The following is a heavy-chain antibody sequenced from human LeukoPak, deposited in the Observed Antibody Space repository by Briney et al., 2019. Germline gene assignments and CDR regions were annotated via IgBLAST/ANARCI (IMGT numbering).Heavy chain of an antibody. CDR1: GYSFTSYW. Sequence: GESLKIPCKGSGYSFTSYWIGWVGQLPGKGLEWMGIIFPGDTDTRYSPSFQGHVTISADKSISNAYLQWSSLKASDTAMYYCARIINGGYGSSGDAFDIWGQGTMVTVSS. CDR3: ARIINGGYGSSGDAFDI. D-gene: IGHD3-22*01. CDR2: IFPGDTDT. V-gene: IGHV5-51*01. J-gene: IGHJ3*02.